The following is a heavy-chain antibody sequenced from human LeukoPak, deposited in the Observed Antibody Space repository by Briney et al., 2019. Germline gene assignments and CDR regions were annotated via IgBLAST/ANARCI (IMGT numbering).Heavy chain of an antibody. J-gene: IGHJ4*02. CDR2: IYYSGST. CDR1: GGSISSYY. D-gene: IGHD3-10*01. CDR3: ARQGLTMVRGVIDYFDY. Sequence: SETLSLTCTVSGGSISSYYWGWIRQPPGKGLEWIGSIYYSGSTYYNPSLKSRVTISVDTSKNQFSLKLSSVTAADTAVYYCARQGLTMVRGVIDYFDYWGQGTLVTVSS. V-gene: IGHV4-39*01.